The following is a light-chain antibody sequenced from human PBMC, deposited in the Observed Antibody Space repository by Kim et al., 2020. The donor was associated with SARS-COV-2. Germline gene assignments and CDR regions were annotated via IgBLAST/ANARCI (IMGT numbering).Light chain of an antibody. CDR1: RSVSSH. V-gene: IGKV3-15*01. CDR2: GAS. CDR3: QHYVNWPLT. Sequence: EIVMTQSPATLSVSPGERVTLSCRASRSVSSHLAWYQQKPGQGPRLLMYGASTRATGVPDRFSGSGSGTDFTLTISSLHSEDFGVYYCQHYVNWPLTFGGGTKLEIK. J-gene: IGKJ4*01.